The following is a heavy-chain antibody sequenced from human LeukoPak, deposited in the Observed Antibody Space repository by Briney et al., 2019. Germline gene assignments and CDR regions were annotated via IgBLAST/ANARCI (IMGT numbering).Heavy chain of an antibody. CDR3: ARLRRITMIVVVITDNWFDP. J-gene: IGHJ5*02. Sequence: KPSETLSLTCTVSGYSISSGYYWGWIRQPPGKGLEWIGSIYHSGRTFYNPSLKSRVTISVDTSKNQFSLKLSSVTAADTAVYYCARLRRITMIVVVITDNWFDPWGQGTLVTVSS. CDR1: GYSISSGYY. V-gene: IGHV4-38-2*02. D-gene: IGHD3-22*01. CDR2: IYHSGRT.